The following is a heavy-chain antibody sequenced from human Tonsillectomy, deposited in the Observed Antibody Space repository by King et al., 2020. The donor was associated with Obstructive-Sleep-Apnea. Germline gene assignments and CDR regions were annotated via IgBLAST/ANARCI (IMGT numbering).Heavy chain of an antibody. CDR1: GGSISSGGYS. J-gene: IGHJ4*02. D-gene: IGHD2-15*01. Sequence: QLQESGPGLVKPSQTLSLTCAVSGGSISSGGYSWSWIRQPPGKGLEWIGYIYYSGSTYYNPSLKSRVTISVDTSKNQFSLKLSSVTAADTAVYYCARDGEDCSGGSCYYLDYWGQGTLVTVSS. V-gene: IGHV4-30-4*07. CDR2: IYYSGST. CDR3: ARDGEDCSGGSCYYLDY.